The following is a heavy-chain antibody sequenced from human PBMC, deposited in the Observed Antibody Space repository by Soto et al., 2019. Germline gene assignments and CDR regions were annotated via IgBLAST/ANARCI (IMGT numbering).Heavy chain of an antibody. J-gene: IGHJ6*02. CDR3: ARKRPGFDYGMDV. CDR1: GFTVSSNY. CDR2: IYSGGST. V-gene: IGHV3-53*01. Sequence: PGGSLRLSCAASGFTVSSNYMSWVRQAPGKGLEWVSVIYSGGSTYYADSVKGRFTTSRDNSKNTLYLQMNSLRAEDTAVYYCARKRPGFDYGMDVWGQGTTVTVSS.